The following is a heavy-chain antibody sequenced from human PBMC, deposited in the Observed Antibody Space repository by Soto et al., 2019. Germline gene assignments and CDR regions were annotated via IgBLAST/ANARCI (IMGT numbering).Heavy chain of an antibody. Sequence: SETLSLTCAVHGGSISSGGYYWSWIRQHPGKGLEWIGYIYYSGSTYYNPSLKSRVTISVDTSKNQFSLKLSSVTAADTAVYYCARDRVRGVIHYYYYYGMDVWGQGTTVTVSS. V-gene: IGHV4-31*11. D-gene: IGHD3-10*01. CDR3: ARDRVRGVIHYYYYYGMDV. J-gene: IGHJ6*02. CDR1: GGSISSGGYY. CDR2: IYYSGST.